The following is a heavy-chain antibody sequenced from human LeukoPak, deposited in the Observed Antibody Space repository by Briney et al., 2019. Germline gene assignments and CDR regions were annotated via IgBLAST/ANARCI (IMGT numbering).Heavy chain of an antibody. V-gene: IGHV3-48*01. CDR1: GFTFSSYS. D-gene: IGHD6-13*01. CDR2: ISSSSSTI. Sequence: PGGSLRLSCAASGFTFSSYSMNWVRQAPGKGLEWVSYISSSSSTIYYADSVKGRFTISRDNAKNSLYLQMNSLRAEDTAVYYCVRLISRQQVNGMDVWGQGTTVTVSS. J-gene: IGHJ6*02. CDR3: VRLISRQQVNGMDV.